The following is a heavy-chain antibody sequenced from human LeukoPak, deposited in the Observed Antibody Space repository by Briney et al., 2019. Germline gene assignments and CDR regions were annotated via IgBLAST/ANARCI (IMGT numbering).Heavy chain of an antibody. D-gene: IGHD3-22*01. V-gene: IGHV1-8*01. Sequence: ASVKVSCKASGYTFTSYDINWVRQATGQGLEWMGWMNPNSGNTGYAQKFQGRVTMTRNTSISAAYMELSSLRSEDTAVYYCARTSGYYFVYYYGMDVWGQGTTVTVSS. CDR2: MNPNSGNT. CDR1: GYTFTSYD. CDR3: ARTSGYYFVYYYGMDV. J-gene: IGHJ6*02.